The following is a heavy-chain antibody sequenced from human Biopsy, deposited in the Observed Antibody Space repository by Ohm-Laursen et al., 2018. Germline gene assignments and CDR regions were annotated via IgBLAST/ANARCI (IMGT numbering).Heavy chain of an antibody. CDR2: IWYDGFNR. D-gene: IGHD3-10*01. V-gene: IGHV3-33*01. CDR1: GFTFSSYG. J-gene: IGHJ3*02. Sequence: SLRLSCEASGFTFSSYGMHWVRQAPGKGLEWVAFIWYDGFNRYYADSVKGRFTISRDNSKNTLDLQMNSLRAEDTAVYYCATSTMVRSSGHAFDIWGQGTVVTVS. CDR3: ATSTMVRSSGHAFDI.